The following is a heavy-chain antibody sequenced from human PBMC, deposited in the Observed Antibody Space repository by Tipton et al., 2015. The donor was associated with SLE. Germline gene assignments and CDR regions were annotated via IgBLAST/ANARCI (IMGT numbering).Heavy chain of an antibody. CDR1: GGSISSYY. D-gene: IGHD5-18*01. Sequence: TLSLTCTVSGGSISSYYWSWIRQPPGEGLEWIGYIYYSGSTNYNPSLKSRVTISVDTSKNQFSLKLSSVTAADTAVYYCARKKVDTAMVFDYWGQGTLVTVSS. V-gene: IGHV4-59*01. J-gene: IGHJ4*02. CDR3: ARKKVDTAMVFDY. CDR2: IYYSGST.